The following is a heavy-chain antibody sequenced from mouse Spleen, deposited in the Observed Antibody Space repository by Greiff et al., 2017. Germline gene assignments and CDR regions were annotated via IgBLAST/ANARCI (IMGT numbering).Heavy chain of an antibody. CDR3: AKGVYYGYAAWFAY. D-gene: IGHD2-2*01. V-gene: IGHV1S132*01. Sequence: VKLQESGAELVKPGASVKLSCKTSGYTFTSYWIQWVKQRPGQGLGWIGEIFPGTGTTYYNEKFKGKATLTIDTSSSTAYMQLSSLTSEDSAVYYCAKGVYYGYAAWFAYWGQGTLVTVSA. CDR1: GYTFTSYW. CDR2: IFPGTGTT. J-gene: IGHJ3*01.